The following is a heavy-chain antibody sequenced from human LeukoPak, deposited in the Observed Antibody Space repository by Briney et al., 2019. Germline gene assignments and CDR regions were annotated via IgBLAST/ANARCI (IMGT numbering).Heavy chain of an antibody. Sequence: GGSLRLSCAASGFTVRSYWMHWVRQAPGKGLVWVSHINSDGRNTGYADAVKGRFTISRDTAKNTLYLQMDSLRAEDTAVYYCVRQDIGSYLGGYWGQGNLVTVSS. V-gene: IGHV3-74*01. CDR1: GFTVRSYW. CDR2: INSDGRNT. J-gene: IGHJ4*02. CDR3: VRQDIGSYLGGY. D-gene: IGHD1-26*01.